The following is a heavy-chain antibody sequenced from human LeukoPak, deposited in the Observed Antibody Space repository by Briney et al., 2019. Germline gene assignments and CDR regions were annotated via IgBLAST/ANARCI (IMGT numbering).Heavy chain of an antibody. CDR2: IKQDGSEK. D-gene: IGHD1-26*01. CDR3: AIFPYSGGYYNY. J-gene: IGHJ4*02. V-gene: IGHV3-7*01. CDR1: GFTSSSYW. Sequence: GGSLRLSCAASGFTSSSYWMSWVRQAPGKGLEWVANIKQDGSEKYYVDSVKGRFTISRDNAKNSLYLQMNSLRAEDTAVYYCAIFPYSGGYYNYWGQGTLVTVSS.